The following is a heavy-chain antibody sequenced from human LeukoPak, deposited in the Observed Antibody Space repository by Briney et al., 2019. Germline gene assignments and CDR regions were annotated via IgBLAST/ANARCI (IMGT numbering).Heavy chain of an antibody. CDR3: AIGINDAFDI. D-gene: IGHD1-14*01. V-gene: IGHV4-34*01. J-gene: IGHJ3*02. CDR1: GGSFSGYY. Sequence: PSETLSLTCAVYGGSFSGYYWSWIRQPPGKGLEWIGEINHSGSTNYNPSLKSRVTISVDTSKNQFSLKLSSVTAADTAVYYCAIGINDAFDIWGQGTMVTVSS. CDR2: INHSGST.